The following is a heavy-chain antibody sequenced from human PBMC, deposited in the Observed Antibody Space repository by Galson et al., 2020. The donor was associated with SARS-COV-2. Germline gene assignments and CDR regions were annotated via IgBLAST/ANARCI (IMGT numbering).Heavy chain of an antibody. V-gene: IGHV3-13*01. Sequence: GESLKISCAASGFTFSSYDMHWVRQATGKGQEWVSAIGTAGDTYYPGSVKGRFTISRENAKNSLYLRMNSLRAGDTAVYYCARGEYSSGWSYNWFDPWGQGTLVTVSS. D-gene: IGHD6-19*01. J-gene: IGHJ5*02. CDR1: GFTFSSYD. CDR3: ARGEYSSGWSYNWFDP. CDR2: IGTAGDT.